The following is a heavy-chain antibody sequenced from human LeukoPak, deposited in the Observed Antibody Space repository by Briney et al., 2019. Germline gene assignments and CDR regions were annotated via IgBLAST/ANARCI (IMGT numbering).Heavy chain of an antibody. CDR1: GGTFSSYA. J-gene: IGHJ4*02. CDR3: ARGGAYDSSGYLVDY. CDR2: ISAYSGNT. V-gene: IGHV1-18*01. D-gene: IGHD3-22*01. Sequence: ASVKVSCKASGGTFSSYAISWVRQAPGQGLEWMGWISAYSGNTNYAQKLQGRVTMTTDTSTSTAYMELRSLRSDDTAVYYCARGGAYDSSGYLVDYWGQGTLVTVSS.